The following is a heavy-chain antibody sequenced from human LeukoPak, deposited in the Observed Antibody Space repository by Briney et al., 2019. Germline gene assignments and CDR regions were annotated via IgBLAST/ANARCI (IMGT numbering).Heavy chain of an antibody. D-gene: IGHD2-2*01. Sequence: GGSLRLSCAGSGFTFSDHYMSWIRQAPGKGLEWVSYISSSGDTIYYADSVKGRFTISRDNAKNSLYLQMNSLRAEDTAVYYCARDDCSSISCYHNWFDPWGQGTLSPSPQ. J-gene: IGHJ5*02. CDR2: ISSSGDTI. V-gene: IGHV3-11*04. CDR1: GFTFSDHY. CDR3: ARDDCSSISCYHNWFDP.